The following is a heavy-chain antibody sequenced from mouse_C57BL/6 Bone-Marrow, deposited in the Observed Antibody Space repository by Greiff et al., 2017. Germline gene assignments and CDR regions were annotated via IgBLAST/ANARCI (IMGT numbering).Heavy chain of an antibody. Sequence: QVQLQQPGAELVMPGASVKLSCKASGYTFTSYWMHWVKQRPGQGLEWIGEIDPSDSYTNYNQKFKGKSTLTVDKSSSTAYMQLSSLTSEGSAVYYCAREGYGSSFDNWGQGTTLKVSS. V-gene: IGHV1-69*01. CDR2: IDPSDSYT. J-gene: IGHJ2*01. CDR1: GYTFTSYW. CDR3: AREGYGSSFDN. D-gene: IGHD1-1*01.